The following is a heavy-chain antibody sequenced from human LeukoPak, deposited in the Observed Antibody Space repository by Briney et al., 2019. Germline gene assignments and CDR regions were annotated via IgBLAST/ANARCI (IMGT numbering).Heavy chain of an antibody. D-gene: IGHD3-22*01. CDR3: AKDFRYYDSSGYSEYFQH. J-gene: IGHJ1*01. CDR1: GFTFSSYA. V-gene: IGHV3-23*01. Sequence: HPGGSLRLSCAASGFTFSSYAMSWVRQAPGKGLEWVSAISGSGGSTYYADSVKGRFTISRDNSKNTLYLQMNSLRAEDTAVYYCAKDFRYYDSSGYSEYFQHWGQGTLVTVSS. CDR2: ISGSGGST.